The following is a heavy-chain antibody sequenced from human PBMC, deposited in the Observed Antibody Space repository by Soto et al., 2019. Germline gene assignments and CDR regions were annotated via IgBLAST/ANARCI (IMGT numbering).Heavy chain of an antibody. CDR1: GYSFTSYW. Sequence: GESLKISCKGSGYSFTSYWIGWVCQMPGKGLEWMGIIYPGDSDTRYSPSFQGQVTISADKSISTAYLQWSSLKASDTAMYYCARQLDSSGYYWVIWGQGTMVTVSS. V-gene: IGHV5-51*01. J-gene: IGHJ3*02. CDR2: IYPGDSDT. D-gene: IGHD3-22*01. CDR3: ARQLDSSGYYWVI.